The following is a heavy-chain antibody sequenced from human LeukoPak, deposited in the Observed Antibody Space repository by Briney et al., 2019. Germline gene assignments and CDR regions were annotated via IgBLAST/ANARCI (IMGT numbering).Heavy chain of an antibody. V-gene: IGHV4-39*07. CDR3: AKDRPYYYDSSGYYFGFGY. D-gene: IGHD3-22*01. CDR2: IYYSGST. J-gene: IGHJ4*02. Sequence: SETLSLTCTVSGGSISSSSYYWGWIRQPPGKGLEWIGGIYYSGSTYYNPSLKSRVTISVDKSKNQFSLKLSSVTAADTAVYYCAKDRPYYYDSSGYYFGFGYWGQGTLVTVSS. CDR1: GGSISSSSYY.